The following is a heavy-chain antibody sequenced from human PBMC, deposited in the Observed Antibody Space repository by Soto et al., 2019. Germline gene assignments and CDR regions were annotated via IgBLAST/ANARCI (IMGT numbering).Heavy chain of an antibody. D-gene: IGHD6-13*01. CDR1: GYTFTGYY. V-gene: IGHV1-2*04. CDR2: INPNSGGT. J-gene: IGHJ6*02. CDR3: GIAGTYSSSSKYYYYGMDV. Sequence: ASVKVSCKASGYTFTGYYMHWVRQAPGQGLEWMGWINPNSGGTNYAQKFQGWVTMTRDTSISTAYMELSRLRSDDTAVYYCGIAGTYSSSSKYYYYGMDVWGQGTTVTVSS.